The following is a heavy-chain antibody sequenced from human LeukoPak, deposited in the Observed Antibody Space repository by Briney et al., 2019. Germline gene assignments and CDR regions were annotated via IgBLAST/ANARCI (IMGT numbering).Heavy chain of an antibody. Sequence: SETLSLTCAVYGGSFSGYYWSWIRQPPGKGLEWIGEINHSGSTNYNPSLKSRVTISVDTSKNQFSLKLSSVTDADTAVYYCARLRRVTYYYDSSGSYYFDYWGQGTLVTVSS. CDR1: GGSFSGYY. V-gene: IGHV4-34*01. J-gene: IGHJ4*02. D-gene: IGHD3-22*01. CDR2: INHSGST. CDR3: ARLRRVTYYYDSSGSYYFDY.